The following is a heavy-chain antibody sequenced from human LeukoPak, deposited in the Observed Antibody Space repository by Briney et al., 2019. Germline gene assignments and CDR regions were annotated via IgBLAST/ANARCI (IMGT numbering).Heavy chain of an antibody. V-gene: IGHV4-30-2*01. CDR3: ARDNIPVAGKGLSWFDP. Sequence: PSETLSLTCTVSGGALSSGGYYWTWIRQPPGKGLEWIGNIYHSGTPYYNPSLKSRVTLSVDRSKNQFSLKMTSVTAADTAVYYCARDNIPVAGKGLSWFDPWGQGTLVTVSS. CDR1: GGALSSGGYY. D-gene: IGHD6-13*01. CDR2: IYHSGTP. J-gene: IGHJ5*02.